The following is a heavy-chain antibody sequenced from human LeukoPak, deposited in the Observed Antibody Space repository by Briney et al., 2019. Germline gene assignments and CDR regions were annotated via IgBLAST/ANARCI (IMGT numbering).Heavy chain of an antibody. Sequence: GGSLRLSCAASGFTFSSYAMSWVRQAPGKGLEWVSAISGSGGSTYYADSVKGRFTISRDNSKNTLYLQMNSLRAEDTAVYYCAKEERDSSSWYGGYAFDIWGQGTMVTVSS. CDR1: GFTFSSYA. J-gene: IGHJ3*02. V-gene: IGHV3-23*01. CDR3: AKEERDSSSWYGGYAFDI. CDR2: ISGSGGST. D-gene: IGHD6-13*01.